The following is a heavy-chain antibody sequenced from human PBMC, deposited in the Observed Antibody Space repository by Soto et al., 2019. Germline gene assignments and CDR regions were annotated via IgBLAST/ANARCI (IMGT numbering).Heavy chain of an antibody. J-gene: IGHJ5*02. D-gene: IGHD2-8*01. V-gene: IGHV3-23*01. CDR2: ISGSGGST. CDR3: ANSSLRKKSNLSVRENSCFDP. Sequence: PGGSLRLSCAASGFTFSSYAMSWVRQAPGKGLEWVSAISGSGGSTYYAYSVKGRFTISRDNSKNTLYLLMNSLRAEVTAVYYCANSSLRKKSNLSVRENSCFDPWGQGTLVTVSS. CDR1: GFTFSSYA.